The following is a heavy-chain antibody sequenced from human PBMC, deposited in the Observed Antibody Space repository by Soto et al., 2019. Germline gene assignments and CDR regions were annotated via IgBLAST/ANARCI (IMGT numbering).Heavy chain of an antibody. Sequence: QVQLVESGGGVVQPGGSLRLSCAASGFTFSYYGFHWVRQAPGKGLEWVAVMHTGGNEKYYVDSGKRRFTVSRDDSRNMVYLEMSGLRAEDTAEYFCARDADTTGHYSHFDLWGRGALVAVS. V-gene: IGHV3-33*08. CDR1: GFTFSYYG. CDR2: MHTGGNEK. CDR3: ARDADTTGHYSHFDL. J-gene: IGHJ4*02. D-gene: IGHD3-9*01.